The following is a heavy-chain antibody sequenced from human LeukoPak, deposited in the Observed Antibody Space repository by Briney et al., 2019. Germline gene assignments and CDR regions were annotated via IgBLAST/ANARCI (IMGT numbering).Heavy chain of an antibody. V-gene: IGHV3-NL1*01. CDR1: GFTFSSYW. CDR2: INTDGSGA. D-gene: IGHD3-10*01. Sequence: PGGSLRLSCAASGFTFSSYWMHWVRQAPGRGLEWVSGINTDGSGAYCADSVKGRFTVSRDNSKNTVFLQMNSLRGEDAAIYYCAKGVLGAGSLLEYFQHWGQGTLVTVSS. J-gene: IGHJ1*01. CDR3: AKGVLGAGSLLEYFQH.